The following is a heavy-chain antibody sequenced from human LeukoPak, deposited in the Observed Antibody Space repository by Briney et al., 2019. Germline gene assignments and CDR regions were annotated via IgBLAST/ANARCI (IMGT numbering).Heavy chain of an antibody. J-gene: IGHJ4*02. CDR2: ISSSGSTI. V-gene: IGHV3-48*03. CDR1: GFTFSSYE. Sequence: PGGSLRLSCAASGFTFSSYEMNWVRQAPGKGLEWVSYISSSGSTIYYADPVKGRFTISRDNAKNSLYLQMNSLRAEDTAVYYCARGSSRFDYWGQGTLVTVSS. CDR3: ARGSSRFDY. D-gene: IGHD6-13*01.